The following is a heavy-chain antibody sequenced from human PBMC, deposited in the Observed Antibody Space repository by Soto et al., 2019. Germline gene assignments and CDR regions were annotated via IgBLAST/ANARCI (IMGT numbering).Heavy chain of an antibody. CDR1: GYTFPSSY. V-gene: IGHV1-46*01. CDR3: PRYAHVVVVTAIRALLY. D-gene: IGHD2-21*02. J-gene: IGHJ4*01. Sequence: GPSVKVSCKASGYTFPSSYMTWVRQPLGQGLEGMGIINPSGGTPSSAQKFKAKVTMTRATPTTKATMELSSRRPEDRPVNYCPRYAHVVVVTAIRALLYWG. CDR2: INPSGGTP.